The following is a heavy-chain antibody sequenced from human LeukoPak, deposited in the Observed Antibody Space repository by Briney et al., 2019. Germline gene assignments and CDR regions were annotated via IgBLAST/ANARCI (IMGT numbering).Heavy chain of an antibody. D-gene: IGHD1-1*01. CDR3: ARGGWNDPGRDWFDP. J-gene: IGHJ5*02. Sequence: SETLSLTCTVSGGSISSYYWSWLRQPPGKGLEWIGYIYYSGSTNYNPSLKSRVTISVDTSKNQFSLKLSSVTAADTAVYYCARGGWNDPGRDWFDPWGQGTLVTVSS. CDR1: GGSISSYY. V-gene: IGHV4-59*01. CDR2: IYYSGST.